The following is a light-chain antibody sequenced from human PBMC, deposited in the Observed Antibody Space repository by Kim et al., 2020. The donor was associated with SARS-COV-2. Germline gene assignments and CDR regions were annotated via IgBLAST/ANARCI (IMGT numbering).Light chain of an antibody. CDR3: CSYAGSSTWV. V-gene: IGLV2-23*01. CDR2: EGS. J-gene: IGLJ3*02. Sequence: QSALTQPASVSGSPGQSITISCTGTSSDVGSYKFVSWYQQHPGKAPKLMIYEGSKRPSGVSNRFSGSKSGNTASLTISGLQAEDEADYYCCSYAGSSTWVFGGGTQLTVL. CDR1: SSDVGSYKF.